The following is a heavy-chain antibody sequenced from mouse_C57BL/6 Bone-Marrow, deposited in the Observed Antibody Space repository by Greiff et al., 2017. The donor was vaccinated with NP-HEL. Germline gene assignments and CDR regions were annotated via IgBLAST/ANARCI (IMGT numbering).Heavy chain of an antibody. J-gene: IGHJ3*01. CDR1: GYTFTSYW. CDR2: IDPSDSET. V-gene: IGHV1-52*01. Sequence: QVQLQQPGAELVRPGSSVKLSCKASGYTFTSYWMHWVKQRPIQGLEWIGNIDPSDSETHYNQKFKDKATLTVDKSSSTAYMQLSSLTSEDSAVYYCARSRGGSGYVTYWGQGTLVTVSA. D-gene: IGHD3-2*02. CDR3: ARSRGGSGYVTY.